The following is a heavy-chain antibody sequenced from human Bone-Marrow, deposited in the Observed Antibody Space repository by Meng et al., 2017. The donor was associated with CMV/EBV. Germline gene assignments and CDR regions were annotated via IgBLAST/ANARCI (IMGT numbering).Heavy chain of an antibody. CDR3: ARSLELPTNYYYYGMDV. CDR2: FFSGGDR. Sequence: GESLKISCAASGFTVSSNYLTWIRQAPGKGLEWVSVFFSGGDRNYADSVKGRFTISRDNSKNTLFLQMNSLRTEDTAVYYCARSLELPTNYYYYGMDVWGQGTTVTVSS. D-gene: IGHD1-7*01. J-gene: IGHJ6*02. CDR1: GFTVSSNY. V-gene: IGHV3-66*02.